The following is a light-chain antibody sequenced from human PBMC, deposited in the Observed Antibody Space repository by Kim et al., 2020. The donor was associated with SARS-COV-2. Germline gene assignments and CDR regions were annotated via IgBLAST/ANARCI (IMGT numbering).Light chain of an antibody. J-gene: IGKJ4*01. Sequence: GDRVTITCQASQDISNYLTWHQQKPGKAPKVLIYDASTLETGGPSRFSGGGSGTDFTFTIASLQPEDVATYYCQQYDNLPLTFGVGTKVDIK. CDR2: DAS. CDR3: QQYDNLPLT. CDR1: QDISNY. V-gene: IGKV1-33*01.